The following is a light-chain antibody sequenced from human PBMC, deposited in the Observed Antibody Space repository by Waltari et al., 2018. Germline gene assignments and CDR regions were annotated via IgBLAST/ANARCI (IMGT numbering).Light chain of an antibody. CDR3: SAYTMFATYV. J-gene: IGLJ1*01. Sequence: QSVLTQPASLSGSPGQSITISCTGTSSDIGNNVHVAWYQQHPGRAPKLILFDVSEGPSGVSSRFSGSKSGNTASLTISGLQTEDEADYYCSAYTMFATYVFGTGTKVTVL. V-gene: IGLV2-14*01. CDR2: DVS. CDR1: SSDIGNNVH.